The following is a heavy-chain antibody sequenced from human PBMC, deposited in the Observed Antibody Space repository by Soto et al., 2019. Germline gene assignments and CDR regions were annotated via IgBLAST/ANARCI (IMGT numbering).Heavy chain of an antibody. J-gene: IGHJ5*02. Sequence: HGESLKISCQASGYNFTTYWTSWLRQMPGKGLEWMGGSDPTDSYTTYSPSFQGHVSISTDKSISTAYLQWTSLKASDTAIYYCARTHTSTIYNWFDPWGQGTRVTVSS. CDR1: GYNFTTYW. V-gene: IGHV5-10-1*01. CDR2: SDPTDSYT. D-gene: IGHD3-3*01. CDR3: ARTHTSTIYNWFDP.